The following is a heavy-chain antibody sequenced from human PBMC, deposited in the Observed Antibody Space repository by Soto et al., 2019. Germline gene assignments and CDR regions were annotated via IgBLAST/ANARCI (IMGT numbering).Heavy chain of an antibody. D-gene: IGHD3-10*01. V-gene: IGHV3-30-3*01. Sequence: QVQLVESGGGVVQPGRSLRLSCAASGFTFSSYAMHWVRQAPGKGLEWVAVISYDGSNKYYADSVKGRFTISRDNSKNTLYLQMNSLRAEDTAVYYCARDGYYGSGLTLSCYFGYWGQGTLVTVSS. J-gene: IGHJ4*02. CDR2: ISYDGSNK. CDR3: ARDGYYGSGLTLSCYFGY. CDR1: GFTFSSYA.